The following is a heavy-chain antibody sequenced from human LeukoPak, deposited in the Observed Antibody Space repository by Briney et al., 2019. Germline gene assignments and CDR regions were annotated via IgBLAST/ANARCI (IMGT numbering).Heavy chain of an antibody. CDR3: ARDPPLGSCSTISCPHLDW. D-gene: IGHD2-2*01. V-gene: IGHV3-21*01. Sequence: GGSLRLSRAAPGFTFSRYSINWVRQAPGKGLEWVSSISSSSSFIYYADSVKGRFTISRDNAKNSLYLQMNSLRAEDTAVYYCARDPPLGSCSTISCPHLDWWGEGTLVTVP. CDR2: ISSSSSFI. CDR1: GFTFSRYS. J-gene: IGHJ4*02.